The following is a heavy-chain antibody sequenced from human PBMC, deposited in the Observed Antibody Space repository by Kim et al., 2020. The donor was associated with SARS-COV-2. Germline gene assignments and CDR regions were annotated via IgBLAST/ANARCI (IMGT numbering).Heavy chain of an antibody. V-gene: IGHV4-59*13. J-gene: IGHJ5*02. Sequence: SETLSLTCTVSGGSISSYYWSWIRQPPGKGLEWIGYIYYSGSTNYNPSLKNRVTISVDTSKNQFSLKLSSVTAADTAVYYCARWRSLSIYSSSRTWFNNWFDPWGQGTLVTVSS. CDR1: GGSISSYY. CDR2: IYYSGST. D-gene: IGHD6-13*01. CDR3: ARWRSLSIYSSSRTWFNNWFDP.